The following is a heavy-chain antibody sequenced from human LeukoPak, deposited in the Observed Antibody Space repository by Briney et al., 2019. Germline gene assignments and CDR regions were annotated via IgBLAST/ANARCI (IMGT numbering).Heavy chain of an antibody. CDR1: GGSFSGYY. Sequence: PSETLSLTCAVYGGSFSGYYWSWIRQPPGKGLEWIGEINHSGSTNYNPSLKGRVTISVDTSKNQFSLKLSSVTAADTAVYYCARGQLYYDFWSGSNWFDPWGQGTLVTVSS. D-gene: IGHD3-3*01. V-gene: IGHV4-34*01. CDR2: INHSGST. CDR3: ARGQLYYDFWSGSNWFDP. J-gene: IGHJ5*02.